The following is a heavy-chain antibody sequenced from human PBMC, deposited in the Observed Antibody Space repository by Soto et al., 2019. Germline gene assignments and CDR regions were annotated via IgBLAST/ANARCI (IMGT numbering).Heavy chain of an antibody. CDR1: CGSISSSSYY. D-gene: IGHD2-15*01. V-gene: IGHV4-39*01. Sequence: SETLSLTCTVSCGSISSSSYYWGWIRQPPGKGLEWIGSIYYSGSTYYNPSLKSRVTISVDTSKNQFSLKLSSVTAADTAVYYCARHDIVVVVAAKLINWFDPWGQGTLVTVSS. J-gene: IGHJ5*02. CDR3: ARHDIVVVVAAKLINWFDP. CDR2: IYYSGST.